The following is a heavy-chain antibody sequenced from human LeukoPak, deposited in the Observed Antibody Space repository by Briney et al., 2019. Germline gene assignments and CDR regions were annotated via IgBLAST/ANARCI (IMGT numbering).Heavy chain of an antibody. Sequence: GASVKVSCKASGYTFTSYGISWVRQAPGQGLEWMGIINPSGGSTSYAQKFQGRVTMTRDTSTSTVYMELSSLRSEDTAVYYCAREGDDYGDYRYFDYWGQGTLVTVSS. CDR3: AREGDDYGDYRYFDY. CDR2: INPSGGST. D-gene: IGHD4-17*01. V-gene: IGHV1-46*01. CDR1: GYTFTSYG. J-gene: IGHJ4*02.